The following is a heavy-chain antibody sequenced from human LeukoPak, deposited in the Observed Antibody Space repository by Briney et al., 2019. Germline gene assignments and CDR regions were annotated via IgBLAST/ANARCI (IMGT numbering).Heavy chain of an antibody. Sequence: KPSETLSLTCTVSGGSISSSSYYWGWIRQPPGKRLEWIGSIYYSGSTYYNPSLKSRVTISVDTSKNQFSLKLSSVTAADTAVYYCARQAPRRDGYYLDAFDIWGQGTMVTVSS. D-gene: IGHD5-24*01. V-gene: IGHV4-39*01. CDR2: IYYSGST. J-gene: IGHJ3*02. CDR3: ARQAPRRDGYYLDAFDI. CDR1: GGSISSSSYY.